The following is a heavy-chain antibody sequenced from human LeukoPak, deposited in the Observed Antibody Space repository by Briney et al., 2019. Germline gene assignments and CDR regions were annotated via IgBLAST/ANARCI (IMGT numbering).Heavy chain of an antibody. Sequence: GSVRLSCAASGFIFNSYAMHWVRQAPGRGLEYVSAITSSGNNIFYADSVKGRFTISRDNPKNTLYLQMGSLRAEDMAVYYCTRGPGYDYVWGSFRADYWGQGTLVTVSS. D-gene: IGHD3-16*02. J-gene: IGHJ4*02. CDR2: ITSSGNNI. CDR3: TRGPGYDYVWGSFRADY. V-gene: IGHV3-64*02. CDR1: GFIFNSYA.